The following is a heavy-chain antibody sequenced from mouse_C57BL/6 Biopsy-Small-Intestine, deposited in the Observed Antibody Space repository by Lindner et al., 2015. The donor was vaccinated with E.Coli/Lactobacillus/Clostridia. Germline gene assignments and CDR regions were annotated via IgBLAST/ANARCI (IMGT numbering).Heavy chain of an antibody. CDR2: IFPKNGGN. CDR1: GYTFTDYY. CDR3: ARDYGSISYYFDY. Sequence: VQLQESGPELVKPGASVKMSCKASGYTFTDYYLHWVKQSHGKGLEWIGYIFPKNGGNGYNQKFKDKATLTVDQSSITAYMELRSLTSEDSAVYYCARDYGSISYYFDYWGQGTTLTVSS. V-gene: IGHV1-34*01. J-gene: IGHJ2*01. D-gene: IGHD1-1*01.